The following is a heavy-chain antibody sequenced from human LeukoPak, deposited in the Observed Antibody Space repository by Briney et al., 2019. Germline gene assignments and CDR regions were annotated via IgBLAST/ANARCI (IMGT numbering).Heavy chain of an antibody. J-gene: IGHJ4*02. D-gene: IGHD5-12*01. CDR3: ARTSGYDSVFDY. Sequence: ASVKVSCKASGGTFSSYAISWVRQAPGQGLEWMGGIIPIFGTANYAQRFQGRVTITADESTSTAYMELSSLRSEDAAVYYCARTSGYDSVFDYWGQGTLVTVCS. V-gene: IGHV1-69*13. CDR2: IIPIFGTA. CDR1: GGTFSSYA.